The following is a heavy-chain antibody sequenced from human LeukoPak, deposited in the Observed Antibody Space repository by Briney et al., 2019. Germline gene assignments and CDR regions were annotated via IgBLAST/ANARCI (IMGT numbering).Heavy chain of an antibody. Sequence: ASVKVSCKAPGGTFSSYAISWVRQAPGQGLEWMGRIIPIFGTANYAQKFQGRITITTDESTSTAYMELSSLRSEDTAVYYCARDQYRELVSYWGQGTLVTVSS. V-gene: IGHV1-69*05. J-gene: IGHJ4*02. CDR3: ARDQYRELVSY. D-gene: IGHD3-9*01. CDR2: IIPIFGTA. CDR1: GGTFSSYA.